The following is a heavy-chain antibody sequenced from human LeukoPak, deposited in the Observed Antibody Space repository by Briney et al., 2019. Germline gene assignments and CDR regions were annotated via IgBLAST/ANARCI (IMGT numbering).Heavy chain of an antibody. CDR1: GYTFTSYG. V-gene: IGHV1-18*01. J-gene: IGHJ6*03. CDR2: TSANNCNT. CDR3: ARRATVTTGSVRYYYYMDV. D-gene: IGHD4-17*01. Sequence: ASVKVSCKASGYTFTSYGNSRVRHPPAPGMDLMGWTSANNCNTNYAQKLQGRVTMTTDTSTSTAYMELRSLRSDDTAVYYCARRATVTTGSVRYYYYMDVWGKGTTVTISS.